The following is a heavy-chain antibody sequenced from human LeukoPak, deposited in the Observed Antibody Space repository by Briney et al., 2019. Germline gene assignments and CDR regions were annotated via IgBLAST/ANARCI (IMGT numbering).Heavy chain of an antibody. CDR1: GITFSSYW. CDR2: INWNGGSR. V-gene: IGHV3-20*01. CDR3: ARDRCSSTSCYNTPNWFDP. J-gene: IGHJ5*02. D-gene: IGHD2-2*02. Sequence: GGSLRLSCAASGITFSSYWMSWVRQAPGKGLEWVSGINWNGGSRGYADSVKGRFTISRDNAKNSVYLQMNSLRSEDTAFYHCARDRCSSTSCYNTPNWFDPWGQGTLVTVSS.